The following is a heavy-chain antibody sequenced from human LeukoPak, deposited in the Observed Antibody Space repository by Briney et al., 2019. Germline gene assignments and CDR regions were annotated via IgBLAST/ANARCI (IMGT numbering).Heavy chain of an antibody. J-gene: IGHJ4*02. D-gene: IGHD2-15*01. CDR2: IKKTGSET. V-gene: IGHV3-7*01. CDR1: GFTFSHFW. CDR3: AREDGYCSGGNCYSYFDS. Sequence: GGSLRLSCAASGFTFSHFWMSWVRQAPGKGLEWVAYIKKTGSETYYVDSVKGRFTITRDNTRSSLFLQMYSLRAEGTAVYFCAREDGYCSGGNCYSYFDSWGQGTLVTVSS.